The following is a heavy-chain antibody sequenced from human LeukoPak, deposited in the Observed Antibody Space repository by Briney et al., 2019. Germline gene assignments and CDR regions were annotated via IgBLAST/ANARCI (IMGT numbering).Heavy chain of an antibody. Sequence: GGSLRLSCGACGFNFSYWAITWLRQAPGMGLEWVAVISYDGSNKYYADSVKGRFTISRDNSKNTLYLQMNSLRAEDTAVYYCAGSPEVGLPDDYWGQGTLVTVSS. CDR3: AGSPEVGLPDDY. CDR1: GFNFSYWA. J-gene: IGHJ4*02. D-gene: IGHD1-14*01. V-gene: IGHV3-30-3*01. CDR2: ISYDGSNK.